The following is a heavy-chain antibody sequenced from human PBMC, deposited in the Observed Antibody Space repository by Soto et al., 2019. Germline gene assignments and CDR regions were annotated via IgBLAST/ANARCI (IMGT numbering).Heavy chain of an antibody. CDR1: GYSFINYG. D-gene: IGHD3-10*01. V-gene: IGHV1-18*01. CDR3: ARDGADYYGMDV. Sequence: QVQLVQSGAEVKKPGASVKVSCKASGYSFINYGISWVRQAPGQGLEWMGWINSYSGNTNYAQKFQGRVTMTTDTSTSTAYMELRSLSSDDTAVYYCARDGADYYGMDVWGQGTTVTVSS. J-gene: IGHJ6*02. CDR2: INSYSGNT.